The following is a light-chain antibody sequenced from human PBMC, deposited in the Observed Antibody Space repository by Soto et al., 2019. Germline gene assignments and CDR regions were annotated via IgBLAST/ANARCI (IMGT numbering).Light chain of an antibody. V-gene: IGKV3-20*01. J-gene: IGKJ2*01. CDR2: GAS. CDR3: QQYDHWPYT. Sequence: IVLTQSPGTLSLSPGERATLSCRASQSVWGTYLAWYQHKPGQAPRLLIYGASNRASGIPDRFSGSGSGTDFTLTISRLEPEDFAVYYCQQYDHWPYTFGQGTKLEIK. CDR1: QSVWGTY.